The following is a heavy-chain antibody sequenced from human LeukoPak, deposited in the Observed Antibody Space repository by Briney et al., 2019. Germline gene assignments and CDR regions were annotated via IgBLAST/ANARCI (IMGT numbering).Heavy chain of an antibody. Sequence: GGSLKLSCAASGFTFSGSSMHWVRQAPGKGLEWVAVISHDGTTKFYADSVKGRFTISRDNSKNTLDLQMYSLRAEDTAVYYCAKEPTSYSRGCYFPHWGQGTLVTVPS. CDR1: GFTFSGSS. CDR3: AKEPTSYSRGCYFPH. CDR2: ISHDGTTK. J-gene: IGHJ1*01. D-gene: IGHD6-19*01. V-gene: IGHV3-30*04.